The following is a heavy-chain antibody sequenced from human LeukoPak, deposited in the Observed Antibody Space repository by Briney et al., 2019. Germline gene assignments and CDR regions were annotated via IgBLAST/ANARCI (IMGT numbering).Heavy chain of an antibody. V-gene: IGHV3-48*04. D-gene: IGHD6-19*01. Sequence: GGSLRLSCAASGFTFSSYSMNWVRQAPGKGLEWVSYISSSGSTIYYADSVKGRFTISRDNAKNSLYLQMNSLRAEDTAVYYCARPGGSGWSDLDYYWGQGTLVTISS. CDR1: GFTFSSYS. CDR3: ARPGGSGWSDLDYY. J-gene: IGHJ4*02. CDR2: ISSSGSTI.